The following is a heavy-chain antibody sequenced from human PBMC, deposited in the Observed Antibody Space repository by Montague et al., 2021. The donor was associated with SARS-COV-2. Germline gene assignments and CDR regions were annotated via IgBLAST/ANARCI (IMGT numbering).Heavy chain of an antibody. J-gene: IGHJ4*02. CDR3: ARVRLFYYLDY. CDR1: GTSIRSGGYY. Sequence: TLSLTCTVSGTSIRSGGYYWTWIRQHPGKGLEWIGYIFHIGRAYYNPSLETRVNISVDTSNNLFSLRLSSVTAADTAMYFCARVRLFYYLDYWGQGTLVTVSS. CDR2: IFHIGRA. V-gene: IGHV4-31*03. D-gene: IGHD2/OR15-2a*01.